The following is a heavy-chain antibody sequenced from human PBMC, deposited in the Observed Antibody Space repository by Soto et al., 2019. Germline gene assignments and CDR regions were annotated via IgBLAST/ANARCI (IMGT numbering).Heavy chain of an antibody. D-gene: IGHD3-3*01. V-gene: IGHV3-23*01. CDR1: GFTFSSYA. CDR2: VSGSAGST. Sequence: EVQLLESGGGLVQPGGSLRLSCAASGFTFSSYAMSWVRQAPGKGLEWVSVVSGSAGSTYYADSVKGRFTISRDNSKNTLYLQMNSLRAEDTAVYYCVKDASSGITSFDSWGRGTVVTVSS. J-gene: IGHJ2*01. CDR3: VKDASSGITSFDS.